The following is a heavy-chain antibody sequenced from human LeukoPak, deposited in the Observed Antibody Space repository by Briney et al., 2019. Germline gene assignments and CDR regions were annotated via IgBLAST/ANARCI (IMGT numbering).Heavy chain of an antibody. D-gene: IGHD3-3*01. J-gene: IGHJ3*02. V-gene: IGHV3-7*01. CDR1: GFIFNKYW. Sequence: GGSLRLSCAASGFIFNKYWMTWVRQAPGKGLEWVANIKKDGSQKSYVDSVEGRFTISRDNAQNSLYLKMNSLRAEDTAVYYCARDAGYQKNSFWFDAFDMWGLGTRVTVSS. CDR3: ARDAGYQKNSFWFDAFDM. CDR2: IKKDGSQK.